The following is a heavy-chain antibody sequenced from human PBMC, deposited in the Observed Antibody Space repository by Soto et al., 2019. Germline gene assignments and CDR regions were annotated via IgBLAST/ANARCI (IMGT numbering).Heavy chain of an antibody. CDR2: IYYSGST. CDR3: ASTRLWSGYYHFDY. Sequence: QVQLQESGPGLVKPSETLSLTCTVSGGSISSYYWSWIRQPPGKGLEWIGYIYYSGSTNYNPSLKSRVTMSGDTSKNQFSLKLSSVTAADTAVYYCASTRLWSGYYHFDYWGQGTLVTVSS. CDR1: GGSISSYY. D-gene: IGHD3-3*01. V-gene: IGHV4-59*01. J-gene: IGHJ4*02.